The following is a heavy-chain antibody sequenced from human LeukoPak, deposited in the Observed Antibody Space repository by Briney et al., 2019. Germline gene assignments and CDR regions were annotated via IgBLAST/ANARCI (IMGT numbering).Heavy chain of an antibody. CDR2: IYTSGST. CDR3: ARSDWSGRDY. Sequence: PSETLSLTCTVSGGSISSGSYYWSWIRQPAGKGLEWIGRIYTSGSTNYNPSLKSRVTISVDTSKNQFPLKLSSVTAADTAVYYCARSDWSGRDYWGQGTLVTVSS. V-gene: IGHV4-61*02. CDR1: GGSISSGSYY. D-gene: IGHD3-3*01. J-gene: IGHJ4*02.